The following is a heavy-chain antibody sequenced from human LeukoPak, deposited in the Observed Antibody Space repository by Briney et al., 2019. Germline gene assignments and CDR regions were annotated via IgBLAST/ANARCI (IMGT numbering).Heavy chain of an antibody. J-gene: IGHJ6*02. D-gene: IGHD2-2*01. CDR2: ISGSGGST. V-gene: IGHV3-23*01. CDR3: ARDKGNIVVVPAAPLGV. Sequence: PGGSLRLSCAASGFTFDDYAMHWVRQAPGKGLEWVSAISGSGGSTYYADSVKGRFTISRDNAKNSLYLQMNSLRAEDTAVYYCARDKGNIVVVPAAPLGVWGQGTTVTVSS. CDR1: GFTFDDYA.